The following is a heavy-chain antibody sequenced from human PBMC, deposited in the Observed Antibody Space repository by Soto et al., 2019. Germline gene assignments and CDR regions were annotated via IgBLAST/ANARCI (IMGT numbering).Heavy chain of an antibody. CDR2: TYYSGSS. Sequence: QVQLQESGPGLVKPSETLSLTCTVSGGSISSYYWSWIRQPPGKGLEWIGYTYYSGSSNYNPSLNSRVTRSGDTSKSPFSLKLSSATAADTAVYYCARRWGRSFDYWGQGTLVTVSS. CDR3: ARRWGRSFDY. D-gene: IGHD2-15*01. CDR1: GGSISSYY. V-gene: IGHV4-59*08. J-gene: IGHJ4*02.